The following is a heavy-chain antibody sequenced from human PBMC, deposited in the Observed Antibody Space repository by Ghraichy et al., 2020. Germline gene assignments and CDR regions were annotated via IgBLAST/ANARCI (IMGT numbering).Heavy chain of an antibody. D-gene: IGHD6-13*01. CDR1: GFTFSSYS. CDR2: ISSSSSYI. CDR3: AGFRAAADHYYYYGMDV. V-gene: IGHV3-21*01. Sequence: GGSLRLSCAASGFTFSSYSMNWVRQAPGKGLEWVSSISSSSSYIYYADSVKGRFTISRDNAKNSLYLQMNSLRAEDTAVYYCAGFRAAADHYYYYGMDVWGQGTTVTVSS. J-gene: IGHJ6*02.